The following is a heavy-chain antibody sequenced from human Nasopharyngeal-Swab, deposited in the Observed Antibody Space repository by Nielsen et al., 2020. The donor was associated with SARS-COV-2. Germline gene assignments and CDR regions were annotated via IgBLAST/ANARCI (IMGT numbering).Heavy chain of an antibody. J-gene: IGHJ6*02. V-gene: IGHV3-30*03. CDR1: GFTFSSYG. Sequence: GESLKISCAASGFTFSSYGMHWVRQAPGKGLEWVAVISYDGSNKYYADSVKGRFTISRDNSKNTLYLQMNSLRAEDTAVYYCARDLGAVLRFLENYYGMDVWGQGTTVTVSS. D-gene: IGHD3-3*01. CDR3: ARDLGAVLRFLENYYGMDV. CDR2: ISYDGSNK.